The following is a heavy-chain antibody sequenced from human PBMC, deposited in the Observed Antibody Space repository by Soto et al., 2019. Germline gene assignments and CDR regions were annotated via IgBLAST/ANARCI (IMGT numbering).Heavy chain of an antibody. V-gene: IGHV3-74*01. CDR3: ASLVRADY. CDR1: GFTFSSYW. J-gene: IGHJ4*02. CDR2: INGDGSST. Sequence: GGSLRLSCAASGFTFSSYWMHWVRQAPGKGLVWVSRINGDGSSTSYADSVKGRFTISRDNAKNTLYLQMNSLRAEDTAVYYCASLVRADYWGQGTLVTVSS. D-gene: IGHD6-13*01.